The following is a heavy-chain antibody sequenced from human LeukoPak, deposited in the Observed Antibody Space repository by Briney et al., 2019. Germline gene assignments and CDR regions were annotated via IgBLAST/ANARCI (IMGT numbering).Heavy chain of an antibody. CDR2: INAKSGGT. J-gene: IGHJ4*02. V-gene: IGHV1-2*02. D-gene: IGHD2/OR15-2a*01. Sequence: GASVKVSCKASGYTFTDYYMHWVRQAPGQGLHWMGWINAKSGGTTIAQNFQGRVTMTRDTSVSTAYMELSSLKSDDTAIFYCARIPVTSYGDFDNWGQGTLVTVSS. CDR3: ARIPVTSYGDFDN. CDR1: GYTFTDYY.